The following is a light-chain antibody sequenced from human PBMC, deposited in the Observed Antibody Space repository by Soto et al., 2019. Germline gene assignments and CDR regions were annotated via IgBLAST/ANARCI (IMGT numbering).Light chain of an antibody. J-gene: IGKJ5*01. CDR2: KVS. CDR1: QSLVHSDGIAY. V-gene: IGKV2-30*02. CDR3: MQGTHWPIN. Sequence: DFVRTQSPGSLPVTLVRPAAISCRTHQSLVHSDGIAYFSWFQQRPGRSPRRLIYKVSNRDSGVPARFSGSGSGTDFALKISRVEAEDVGVYYCMQGTHWPINFGQGTRLEIK.